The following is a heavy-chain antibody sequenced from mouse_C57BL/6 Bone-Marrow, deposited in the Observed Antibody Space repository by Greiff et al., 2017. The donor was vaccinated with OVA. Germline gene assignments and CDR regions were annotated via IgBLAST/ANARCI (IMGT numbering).Heavy chain of an antibody. V-gene: IGHV1-55*01. Sequence: QVQLQQSGAELVKPGASVKMSCKASGYTFTSYWITWVKQRPGQGLEWIGDIYPGSGSTNYNEKFKSKATLTVDTSSSTAYMQLSSLTSEDSAVYYCARSLYYDYFYYYAMDYWGQGTSVTVSS. CDR3: ARSLYYDYFYYYAMDY. D-gene: IGHD2-4*01. CDR1: GYTFTSYW. CDR2: IYPGSGST. J-gene: IGHJ4*01.